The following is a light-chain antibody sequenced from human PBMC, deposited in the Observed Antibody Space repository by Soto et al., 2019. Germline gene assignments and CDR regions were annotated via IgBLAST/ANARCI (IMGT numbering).Light chain of an antibody. CDR1: SSDVGGYNY. J-gene: IGLJ2*01. CDR3: CSYAGNYTVV. CDR2: DVS. Sequence: QSALTQPRSVSGSPGQSVTISCTGTSSDVGGYNYVSWYQQHPDQAPKLMIYDVSRRPSGVPHRFSGSKSGNTASLTISGLQAEDETDYYCCSYAGNYTVVFGGGTKVTVL. V-gene: IGLV2-11*01.